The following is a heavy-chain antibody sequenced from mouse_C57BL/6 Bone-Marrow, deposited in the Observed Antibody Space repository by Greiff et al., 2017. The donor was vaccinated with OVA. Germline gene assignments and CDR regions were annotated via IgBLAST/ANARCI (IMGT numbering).Heavy chain of an antibody. V-gene: IGHV1-15*01. J-gene: IGHJ3*01. Sequence: VKLVESGAELVRPGASVTLSCKASGYTFTDYEMHWVKQTTVHGLEWIGAIDPETGGTDYNQKFKGKAILTADKSSSTAYMERRSLTSEDSAVYYCTRLTMPGAYWGQGTLVTVSA. CDR3: TRLTMPGAY. CDR2: IDPETGGT. CDR1: GYTFTDYE. D-gene: IGHD1-1*02.